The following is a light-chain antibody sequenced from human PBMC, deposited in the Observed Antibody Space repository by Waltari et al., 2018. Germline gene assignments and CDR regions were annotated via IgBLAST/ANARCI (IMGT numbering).Light chain of an antibody. CDR1: TGAVTSGHF. Sequence: QAVVTQEPSLTVSPGGTVTLTCGSRTGAVTSGHFPYWFQHKSGQAPRTLIYDTTDKPSWTPARFSGSLLGGKAALTLSGAQPEDEADYYCLLYYGGTGVFGGGTKLTVL. CDR2: DTT. V-gene: IGLV7-46*01. CDR3: LLYYGGTGV. J-gene: IGLJ3*02.